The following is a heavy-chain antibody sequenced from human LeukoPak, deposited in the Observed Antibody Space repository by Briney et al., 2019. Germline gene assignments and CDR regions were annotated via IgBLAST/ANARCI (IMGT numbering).Heavy chain of an antibody. CDR1: GFTFNNYW. CDR2: LDSGGADT. V-gene: IGHV3-21*01. CDR3: ARENHGYSYGSFDY. Sequence: GGSLRLSCVASGFTFNNYWMNWVRQAPGKGLEWVSSLDSGGADTYYADSVKGRLTISRDNAKNAVYLQMNSLRAEDTAVYYCARENHGYSYGSFDYWGQGTLVTVSS. J-gene: IGHJ4*02. D-gene: IGHD5-18*01.